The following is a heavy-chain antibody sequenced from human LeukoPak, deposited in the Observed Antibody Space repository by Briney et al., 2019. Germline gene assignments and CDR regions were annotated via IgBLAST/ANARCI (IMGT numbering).Heavy chain of an antibody. D-gene: IGHD3-10*02. V-gene: IGHV4-4*07. Sequence: PSETLSLTCTVSGGSISSYYWSWIRQPAGKGLEWIGRIYTSGSTNYNPSLKSRVTMSVDTSKNQFSLKLSSVTAADTAVYYCAKGPIPRTMIGGNNYYYYGMDVWGQGTTVTVSS. CDR2: IYTSGST. CDR1: GGSISSYY. CDR3: AKGPIPRTMIGGNNYYYYGMDV. J-gene: IGHJ6*02.